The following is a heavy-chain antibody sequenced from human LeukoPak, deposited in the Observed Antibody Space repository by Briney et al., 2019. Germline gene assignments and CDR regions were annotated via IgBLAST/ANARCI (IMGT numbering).Heavy chain of an antibody. CDR1: GYTFTSYA. D-gene: IGHD2-21*02. J-gene: IGHJ4*02. CDR2: ISTYSGNT. Sequence: ASVKVSCKPSGYTFTSYALSWVRQAPGQGLEWMGWISTYSGNTDYAQKLQGRITMTIETSTSTAYMELRSLRSDDTAVYYCARGGSRVVTYGNFDYWGQGTLVTVSS. CDR3: ARGGSRVVTYGNFDY. V-gene: IGHV1-18*01.